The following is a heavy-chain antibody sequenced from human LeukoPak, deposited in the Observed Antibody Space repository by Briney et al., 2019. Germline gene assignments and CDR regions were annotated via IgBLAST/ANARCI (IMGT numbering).Heavy chain of an antibody. CDR3: AKTAWELGYCSSTSCYHFDY. V-gene: IGHV3-30*18. D-gene: IGHD2-2*01. Sequence: GGSLRLSCAASGFTFGTYGMHWVRQAPGKGLEGVAVISYDGSNKYYADSVKGRFTISRDNSKNTLYLQMNSLRAEDTAVYYCAKTAWELGYCSSTSCYHFDYWGQGTLVTVSS. J-gene: IGHJ4*02. CDR1: GFTFGTYG. CDR2: ISYDGSNK.